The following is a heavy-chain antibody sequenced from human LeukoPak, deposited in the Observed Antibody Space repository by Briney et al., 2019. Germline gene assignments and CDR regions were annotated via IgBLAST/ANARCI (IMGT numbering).Heavy chain of an antibody. CDR1: GFTFSSYG. CDR2: ISYDGSNK. J-gene: IGHJ6*02. Sequence: GGSLRLSCAASGFTFSSYGMHWVRQAPGKGLEWVAVISYDGSNKYYADSVKGRFTISRDNAKNSLYLQMNSLRGEDTAVYYCARWGYTYGMDVWGQGTTVTVSS. D-gene: IGHD5-18*01. V-gene: IGHV3-30*03. CDR3: ARWGYTYGMDV.